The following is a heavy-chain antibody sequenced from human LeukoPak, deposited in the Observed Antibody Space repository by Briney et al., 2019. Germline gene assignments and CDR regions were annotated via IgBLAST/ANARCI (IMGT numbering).Heavy chain of an antibody. J-gene: IGHJ4*02. CDR2: IYTSGST. CDR3: ARESGYYYDTSGYTFDY. CDR1: GGSSNNYY. V-gene: IGHV4-4*07. D-gene: IGHD3-22*01. Sequence: SETLSLTCTVSGGSSNNYYWSWIRQSAGKGLEWIGRIYTSGSTNYNPSLKSRVSMSVDTSKNQFSLGLRSLTAADTAVYYCARESGYYYDTSGYTFDYWGQGILVTVSS.